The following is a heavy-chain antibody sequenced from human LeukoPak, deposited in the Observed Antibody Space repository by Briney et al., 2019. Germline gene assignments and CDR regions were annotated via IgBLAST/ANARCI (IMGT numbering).Heavy chain of an antibody. CDR3: ASRYSDYGYGMDV. CDR2: TYSGGST. CDR1: GFTVSGNY. Sequence: GGSLRLACAASGFTVSGNYMSWVRQAPGKGLKWVSFTYSGGSTYYAESVKGRFTVSRHNSKNTLYLQMNSLRGEDTAVYYCASRYSDYGYGMDVWGQGTTVTVSS. V-gene: IGHV3-53*04. D-gene: IGHD4-11*01. J-gene: IGHJ6*02.